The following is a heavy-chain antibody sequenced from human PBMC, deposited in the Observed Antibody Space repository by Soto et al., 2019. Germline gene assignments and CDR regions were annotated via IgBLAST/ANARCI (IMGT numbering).Heavy chain of an antibody. CDR1: GGSISSYY. V-gene: IGHV4-59*08. CDR3: ARDRASYSRSDY. Sequence: SETLSLTCTVSGGSISSYYWSWIRQPPGKGLEWIGYIYYSGSTNYNPSLKSRVTISVDTSKNQFSLKLSSVTAADTAVYYCARDRASYSRSDYWGQGTLVTVSS. J-gene: IGHJ4*02. D-gene: IGHD3-10*01. CDR2: IYYSGST.